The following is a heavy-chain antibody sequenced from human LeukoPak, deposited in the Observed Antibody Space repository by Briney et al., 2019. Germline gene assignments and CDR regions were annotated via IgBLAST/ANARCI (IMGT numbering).Heavy chain of an antibody. V-gene: IGHV4-61*01. J-gene: IGHJ4*02. CDR3: ARNDYGDYPDY. CDR1: GGSLSSGSYY. Sequence: PSETLSLTCTVSGGSLSSGSYYWSWIRQPPGKGLEWIGYIYYSGSTNYNPSLKSRVTISVDTSKNQFSLKLSSVTAADTAVYYCARNDYGDYPDYWGQGTLVTVSS. D-gene: IGHD4-17*01. CDR2: IYYSGST.